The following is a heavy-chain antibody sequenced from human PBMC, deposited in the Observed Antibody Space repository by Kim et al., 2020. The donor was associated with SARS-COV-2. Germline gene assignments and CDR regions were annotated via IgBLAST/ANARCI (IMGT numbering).Heavy chain of an antibody. CDR2: IYYSGST. J-gene: IGHJ6*02. D-gene: IGHD1-1*01. CDR1: CGSISSYY. V-gene: IGHV4-59*01. CDR3: ARDPGDHYYYYGMDV. Sequence: SETLSLTCTVPCGSISSYYWSWIRQRPGKGLEWIGYIYYSGSTNYNPSFKSRVTLSVDTPKNQFSLKLSPVTAADTAVYYCARDPGDHYYYYGMDVWGQG.